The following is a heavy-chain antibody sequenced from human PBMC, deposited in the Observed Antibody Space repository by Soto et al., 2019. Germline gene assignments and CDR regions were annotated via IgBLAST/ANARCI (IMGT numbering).Heavy chain of an antibody. CDR2: IYYSGST. CDR1: GGSISSYY. J-gene: IGHJ6*03. Sequence: QVQLQESGPGLVKPSETLSLTCTVSGGSISSYYWSWIRQPPGKGLEWIGYIYYSGSTNYNPSLKGRVTISVDTSKNQFSLKLSSVTAADTAVYYCARGVVGYCSSTSCYGGYYYYYYYMDVWGKGTTVTVSS. V-gene: IGHV4-59*01. CDR3: ARGVVGYCSSTSCYGGYYYYYYYMDV. D-gene: IGHD2-2*01.